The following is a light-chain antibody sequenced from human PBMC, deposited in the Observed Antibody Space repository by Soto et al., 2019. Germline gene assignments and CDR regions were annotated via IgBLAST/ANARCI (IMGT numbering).Light chain of an antibody. J-gene: IGKJ2*01. CDR2: WSS. CDR3: MQALQTPYT. CDR1: QSLLHSNGRTY. V-gene: IGKV2-28*01. Sequence: DIVMTQSPLSLPVTPGEPASISCRSSQSLLHSNGRTYLDWYLQKPGQSPQLLIHWSSYRASGVPDRFSGSASGTDFTLKISRVEAEDVGVYYCMQALQTPYTFGRGTKLEIK.